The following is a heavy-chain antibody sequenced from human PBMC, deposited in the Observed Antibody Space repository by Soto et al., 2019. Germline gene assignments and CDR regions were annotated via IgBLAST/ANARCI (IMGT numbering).Heavy chain of an antibody. V-gene: IGHV4-31*03. CDR2: IYYSGST. CDR3: ARVLSGGIAAAGTVFDY. Sequence: SETLSLTCTVSGGSISSGGYYWSWIRQHPGKGLEWIGYIYYSGSTYYNPSLKSRVTISVDTSKNQFSLKLSSVTAADTAVYYCARVLSGGIAAAGTVFDYWGQGTLVTVS. CDR1: GGSISSGGYY. D-gene: IGHD6-13*01. J-gene: IGHJ4*02.